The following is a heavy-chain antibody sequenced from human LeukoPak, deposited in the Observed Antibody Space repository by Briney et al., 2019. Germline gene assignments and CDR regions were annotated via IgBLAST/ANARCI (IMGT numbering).Heavy chain of an antibody. CDR1: GGSVSSTSYY. J-gene: IGHJ3*02. D-gene: IGHD2-2*02. Sequence: SETLSLTCTVSGGSVSSTSYYWAWIRQPPGKGLEWIGSVYYDGGTSYSPSLKSRVTISVDTSKNQFSLKLSSVTAADTAVYYCAGREVVVVPAAILDDAFDIWGQGTMVTVSS. V-gene: IGHV4-39*07. CDR3: AGREVVVVPAAILDDAFDI. CDR2: VYYDGGT.